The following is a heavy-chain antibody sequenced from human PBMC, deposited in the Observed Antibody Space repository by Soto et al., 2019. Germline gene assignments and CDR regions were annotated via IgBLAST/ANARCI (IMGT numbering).Heavy chain of an antibody. Sequence: SETLSLTCTVSGPSIRSTDYYWSWIRQATGKGLEWIGYVYYTGSTYYNPSLMSRLTISVDTSKNQFSLKLTSVTAAATAVYYCVWTARQAAVDPHWFDRWGQGTQVTVSS. V-gene: IGHV4-30-4*01. D-gene: IGHD2-21*02. CDR1: GPSIRSTDYY. CDR3: VWTARQAAVDPHWFDR. CDR2: VYYTGST. J-gene: IGHJ5*02.